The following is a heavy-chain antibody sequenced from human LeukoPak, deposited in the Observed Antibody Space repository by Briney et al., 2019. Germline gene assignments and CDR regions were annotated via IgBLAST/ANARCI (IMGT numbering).Heavy chain of an antibody. CDR2: IGHGGSI. D-gene: IGHD1-26*01. CDR1: GGSFNLYS. V-gene: IGHV4-34*01. Sequence: SETLSLTCTVSGGSFNLYSWTWIRQPPGKGLQWIAEIGHGGSINFNPSLKSRVTVSLDTSKNQFSLSLSSVTAADTAVYYCASRETFYFYYMDVWGNGTTVTVSS. J-gene: IGHJ6*03. CDR3: ASRETFYFYYMDV.